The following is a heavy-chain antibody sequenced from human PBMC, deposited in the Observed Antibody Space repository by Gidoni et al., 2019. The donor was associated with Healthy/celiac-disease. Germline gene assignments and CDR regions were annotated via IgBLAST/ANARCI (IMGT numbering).Heavy chain of an antibody. CDR2: ISGSGGST. D-gene: IGHD4-17*01. V-gene: IGHV3-23*01. Sequence: EVQLLVSGGGWVQPGGSLRLPCAASGFPVSRYAMTWGPQAPGKGLEWVSAISGSGGSTYYADSVKGRFTISRDNSKNTLYLQMNSLRAEDTAVYYCAKDRARMTTVTTVDYWGQGTLVTVSS. CDR3: AKDRARMTTVTTVDY. J-gene: IGHJ4*02. CDR1: GFPVSRYA.